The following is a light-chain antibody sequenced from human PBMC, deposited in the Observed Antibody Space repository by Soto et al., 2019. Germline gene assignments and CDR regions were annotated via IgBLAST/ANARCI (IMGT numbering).Light chain of an antibody. CDR1: NSNLGAGYD. V-gene: IGLV1-40*01. J-gene: IGLJ3*02. Sequence: QSVLTQPPSVSVAPGQRVTISCTGNNSNLGAGYDVHWYQQLPGAAPKLVVFGNRNRPSGFPERFSGSKSGTSASLAITGLQAEDEADYYCQAYDYSLTAFVFGGGTQLAVL. CDR3: QAYDYSLTAFV. CDR2: GNR.